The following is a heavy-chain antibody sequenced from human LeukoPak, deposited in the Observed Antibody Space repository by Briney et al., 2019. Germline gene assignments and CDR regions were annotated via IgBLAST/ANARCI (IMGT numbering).Heavy chain of an antibody. CDR1: GYSISSGYY. Sequence: PSETLSLTCAVSGYSISSGYYWGWIRQPPGKGLEWIGSIYHSGSIYYNPSLKSRVTISVDTSKNQFSLKLSSVTAADTAVYYCARDYPQFDPWGQGILVTVSS. CDR2: IYHSGSI. CDR3: ARDYPQFDP. J-gene: IGHJ5*02. V-gene: IGHV4-38-2*02.